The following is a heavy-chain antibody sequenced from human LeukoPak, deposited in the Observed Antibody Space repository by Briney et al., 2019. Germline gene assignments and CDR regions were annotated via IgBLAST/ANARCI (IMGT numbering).Heavy chain of an antibody. CDR1: GFTFSSYA. D-gene: IGHD3-22*01. V-gene: IGHV3-21*01. Sequence: GGSLRLSCAASGFTFSSYAMSWVRQAPGKGLEWVSSISSSSSYIYYADSVKGRFTISRDNAKNSLYLQMNSLRAEDTAVYYCARDYYDSSGYYYGLFDYWGQGTLVTVSS. CDR2: ISSSSSYI. CDR3: ARDYYDSSGYYYGLFDY. J-gene: IGHJ4*02.